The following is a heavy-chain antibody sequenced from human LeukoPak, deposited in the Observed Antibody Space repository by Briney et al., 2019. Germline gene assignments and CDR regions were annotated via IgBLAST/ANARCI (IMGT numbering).Heavy chain of an antibody. V-gene: IGHV6-1*01. CDR1: GDSVSSNSAA. CDR2: TYYRSNWYN. Sequence: SGPGLVKPSQTLSLTCAISGDSVSSNSAAWNWIRQSPSRGLEWLGRTYYRSNWYNDYALSVKSRITINADTSKNQFSLQLNSVTPEDTAVYYCAKAPAEGQQLDWYFDLWGRGTLVTVSS. D-gene: IGHD6-13*01. J-gene: IGHJ2*01. CDR3: AKAPAEGQQLDWYFDL.